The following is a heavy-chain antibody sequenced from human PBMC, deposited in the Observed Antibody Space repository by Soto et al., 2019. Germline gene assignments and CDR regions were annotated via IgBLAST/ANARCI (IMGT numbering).Heavy chain of an antibody. J-gene: IGHJ6*03. Sequence: GGSLRLSCAASGFTFSSYAMSWVRQAPGKGLEWVSAISGSGGSTYYAGSVKGRFTISRDNSKNTLYLQMNSLRAEDTAVYYCAKSMEVFDWFSPNYYMDVWGKGTTVTVSS. CDR2: ISGSGGST. V-gene: IGHV3-23*01. CDR1: GFTFSSYA. CDR3: AKSMEVFDWFSPNYYMDV. D-gene: IGHD3-9*01.